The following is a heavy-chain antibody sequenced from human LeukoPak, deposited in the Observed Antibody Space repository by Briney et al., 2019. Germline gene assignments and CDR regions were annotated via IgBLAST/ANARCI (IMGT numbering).Heavy chain of an antibody. CDR3: ARDATPRGGDCYHYYYYYMDV. CDR1: GYTLTELS. CDR2: FDPEDGEA. V-gene: IGHV1-24*01. J-gene: IGHJ6*03. Sequence: ASVKVSCKVSGYTLTELSIHWVRQAPGKGLEWMGGFDPEDGEAIYAQKLQGRVTMTTDTSTSTAYMKLRSLRSDDTAVYYCARDATPRGGDCYHYYYYYMDVWGKGTTVTVSS. D-gene: IGHD2-21*01.